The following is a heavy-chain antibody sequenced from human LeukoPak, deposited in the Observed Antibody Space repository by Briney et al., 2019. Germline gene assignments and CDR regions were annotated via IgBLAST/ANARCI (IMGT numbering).Heavy chain of an antibody. CDR1: GGTFSSYA. V-gene: IGHV1-69*13. Sequence: ASVKVSCKASGGTFSSYAMSWVRQAPGQGLEWMGGIIPIFGTANYAQKFQGRVTIPADESTRTAYMELSSLRSEDTAVYYCARDGGSGSTHFDYWGQGTLVTVSS. D-gene: IGHD3-10*01. CDR2: IIPIFGTA. J-gene: IGHJ4*02. CDR3: ARDGGSGSTHFDY.